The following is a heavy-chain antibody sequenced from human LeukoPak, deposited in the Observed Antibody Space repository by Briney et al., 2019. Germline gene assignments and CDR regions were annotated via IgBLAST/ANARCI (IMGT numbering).Heavy chain of an antibody. CDR2: INHSGST. J-gene: IGHJ4*02. D-gene: IGHD6-13*01. CDR1: GGSFSGYY. Sequence: PSETLSLTCAVYGGSFSGYYWSWIRQPPGKGLEWIGEINHSGSTNYNPSLKSRVTISEDTSKNQFSLKLSSVTAADTAVYYCARGAIAAAGFDYWGQGTLVTVSS. V-gene: IGHV4-34*01. CDR3: ARGAIAAAGFDY.